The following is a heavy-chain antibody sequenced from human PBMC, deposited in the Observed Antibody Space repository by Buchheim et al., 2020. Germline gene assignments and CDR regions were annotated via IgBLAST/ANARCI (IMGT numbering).Heavy chain of an antibody. D-gene: IGHD6-13*01. CDR2: IWYDGSNK. Sequence: QVQLVESGGGVVQPGRSLRLSCAASGFTFSSYGMHWVRQAPGKGLEWVAVIWYDGSNKYYADSVKGRFTISRDNSKNTLYLQMNSLRAEDTAVYHCAGSQQLALYYYYGMDVWGQGTT. CDR1: GFTFSSYG. J-gene: IGHJ6*02. CDR3: AGSQQLALYYYYGMDV. V-gene: IGHV3-33*01.